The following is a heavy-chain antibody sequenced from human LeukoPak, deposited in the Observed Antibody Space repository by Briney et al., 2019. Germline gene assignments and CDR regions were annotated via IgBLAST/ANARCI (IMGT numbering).Heavy chain of an antibody. D-gene: IGHD5-18*01. CDR2: IYYSGST. Sequence: SETLSLTCTVSRGSISSYYWSWIRQPPGKGLEWIGYIYYSGSTNYSPSLKSRVTISVDTSKNQFSLKLTSVTAADAAVYYCARHVQDTTMVTPLYYLDYWGQGTLVTVSS. J-gene: IGHJ4*02. CDR1: RGSISSYY. V-gene: IGHV4-59*08. CDR3: ARHVQDTTMVTPLYYLDY.